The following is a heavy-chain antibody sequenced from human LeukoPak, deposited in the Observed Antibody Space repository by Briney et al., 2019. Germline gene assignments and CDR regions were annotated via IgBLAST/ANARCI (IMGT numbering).Heavy chain of an antibody. CDR3: AKDTDAFDI. CDR1: GFTFISYA. CDR2: ISGSGGST. V-gene: IGHV3-23*01. Sequence: GGSLRLSCAASGFTFISYAMSWVRQAPGKELEWVSAISGSGGSTYYAGSVKGRFTISRDNSKNTLYLQMNSLRAEDTAVYYCAKDTDAFDIWGQGTMVTVSS. J-gene: IGHJ3*02.